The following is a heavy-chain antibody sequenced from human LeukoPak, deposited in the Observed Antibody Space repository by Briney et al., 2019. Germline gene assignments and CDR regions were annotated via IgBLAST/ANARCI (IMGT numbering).Heavy chain of an antibody. Sequence: GGSLRRSCAASGFTSNDYGMSWVRQAPGKGLEWVSGFNWNGGSTGYADSVKGRFTISRDNAKNSLYLQMDSLRAEDTAVYYCARARGSSGYSMGAFEIWGQGTMVTVSS. J-gene: IGHJ3*02. V-gene: IGHV3-20*04. CDR1: GFTSNDYG. CDR2: FNWNGGST. CDR3: ARARGSSGYSMGAFEI. D-gene: IGHD3-22*01.